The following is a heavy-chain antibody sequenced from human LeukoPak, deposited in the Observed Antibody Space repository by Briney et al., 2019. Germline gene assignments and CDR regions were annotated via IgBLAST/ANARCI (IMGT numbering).Heavy chain of an antibody. CDR2: INSDGSST. Sequence: GGSLRLFCGASGFTFSSYWMQWVRHAPGKGLGWVSRINSDGSSTSYADSVKGRFTISRHTAKNTLYLQMISLRAEDTAVYYCARAMNIKVGATSFDYRGQGTLVTVSS. V-gene: IGHV3-74*01. D-gene: IGHD1-26*01. CDR1: GFTFSSYW. J-gene: IGHJ4*02. CDR3: ARAMNIKVGATSFDY.